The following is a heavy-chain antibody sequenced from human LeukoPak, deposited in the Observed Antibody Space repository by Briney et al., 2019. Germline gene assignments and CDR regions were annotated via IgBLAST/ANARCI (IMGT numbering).Heavy chain of an antibody. J-gene: IGHJ5*02. CDR3: ARGPYGDYLSWFDP. D-gene: IGHD4-17*01. CDR2: INHSGST. Sequence: SETLSLTCAVYGGSFSGYYWSWIRQPPGKGLEWIGEINHSGSTNYNPSLKSRVTISVDMSKNQFSLKLSSVTAADTAVYYCARGPYGDYLSWFDPWGQGTLVTVSS. CDR1: GGSFSGYY. V-gene: IGHV4-34*01.